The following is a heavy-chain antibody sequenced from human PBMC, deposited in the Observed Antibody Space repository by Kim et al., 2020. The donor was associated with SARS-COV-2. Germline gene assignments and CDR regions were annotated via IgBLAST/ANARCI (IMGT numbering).Heavy chain of an antibody. V-gene: IGHV3-48*03. CDR2: INSNSSIK. Sequence: GGSLRLSCAASGFSFGSYEMNWVRQAPEKGLEWVSYINSNSSIKHYADSVKGRFTISRDNAKNSLYLQMDSLRAEDTAIYYCTRDVCGGDDCYTDNWGQGTLVTVSP. J-gene: IGHJ4*02. CDR3: TRDVCGGDDCYTDN. D-gene: IGHD2-21*02. CDR1: GFSFGSYE.